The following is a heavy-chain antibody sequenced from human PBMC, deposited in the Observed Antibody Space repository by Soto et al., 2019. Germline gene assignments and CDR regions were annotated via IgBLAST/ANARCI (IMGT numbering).Heavy chain of an antibody. CDR2: IYYSGST. Sequence: PSETLSLTCTVSGGSISSSSYYWGWIRQPPGKGLEWIGSIYYSGSTYYNPSLKSRVTISVDTSKNQFSLKLSSVTAADTAVYYCARQSLGATSYYYYGMDVWGQGTTVTVYS. J-gene: IGHJ6*02. V-gene: IGHV4-39*01. D-gene: IGHD1-26*01. CDR3: ARQSLGATSYYYYGMDV. CDR1: GGSISSSSYY.